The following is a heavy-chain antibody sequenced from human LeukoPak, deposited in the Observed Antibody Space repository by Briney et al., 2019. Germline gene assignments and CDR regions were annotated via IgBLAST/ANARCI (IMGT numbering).Heavy chain of an antibody. CDR3: AESADYYGSSGYFTHFSG. V-gene: IGHV4-59*12. CDR1: GGSISSYY. D-gene: IGHD3-22*01. CDR2: IYYSGST. J-gene: IGHJ4*02. Sequence: SETLSLTCTVSGGSISSYYWSWIRQPPGKGLEWIGYIYYSGSTNYNPSLKSRVTISVDTSKNQFSLKLSSVTAADTAVYFCAESADYYGSSGYFTHFSGWGQGTLVTVTS.